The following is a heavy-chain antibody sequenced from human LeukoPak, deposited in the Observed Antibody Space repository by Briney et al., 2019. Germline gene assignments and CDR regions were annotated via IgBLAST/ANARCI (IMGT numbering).Heavy chain of an antibody. CDR3: ARDSNLEYSSSRGLGR. Sequence: SETLSLIRTVSGGSIGSYYWSWIRQPAGKGLEWIGRIYASGSTYYNPSLKSRVTMSVDTSKNQFSLRLTTVTAADTAVYYCARDSNLEYSSSRGLGRWGQGTLVTVSS. J-gene: IGHJ4*02. CDR2: IYASGST. CDR1: GGSIGSYY. V-gene: IGHV4-4*07. D-gene: IGHD6-6*01.